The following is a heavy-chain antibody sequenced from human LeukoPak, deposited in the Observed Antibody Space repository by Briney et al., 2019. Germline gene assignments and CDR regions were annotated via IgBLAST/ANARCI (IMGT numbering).Heavy chain of an antibody. CDR1: GGTISSYY. CDR3: ARALGYCSGGSCLDYYFDY. D-gene: IGHD2-15*01. V-gene: IGHV4-59*01. CDR2: IYYSGST. J-gene: IGHJ4*02. Sequence: SETLSLTCTGSGGTISSYYWSWIRQPPGKGLEWIGYIYYSGSTNYNPFLKSRVTISVDTSNTHFSLKLSSVTAANTAVYYGARALGYCSGGSCLDYYFDYWGQGTLVTVSS.